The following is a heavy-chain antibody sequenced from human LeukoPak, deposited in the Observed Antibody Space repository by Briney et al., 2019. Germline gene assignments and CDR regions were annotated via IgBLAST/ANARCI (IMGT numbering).Heavy chain of an antibody. CDR3: TRHGPDRYYDSSGYYYAGPDI. CDR2: IRSKANGYAT. D-gene: IGHD3-22*01. J-gene: IGHJ3*02. CDR1: GFTFSGSA. Sequence: GGSLRLSCAASGFTFSGSAMHWVRQASGKGLEWVGHIRSKANGYATAYAASVKGRFTISRDDSKNTAYLQMNSLKTEDTAVYYCTRHGPDRYYDSSGYYYAGPDIWGQGTMVTVSS. V-gene: IGHV3-73*01.